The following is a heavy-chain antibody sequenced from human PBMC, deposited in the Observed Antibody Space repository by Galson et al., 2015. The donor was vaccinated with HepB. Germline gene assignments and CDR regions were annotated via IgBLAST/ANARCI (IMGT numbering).Heavy chain of an antibody. CDR1: GGTFSSYA. D-gene: IGHD4-17*01. Sequence: SVKVSCKASGGTFSSYAISWVRQAPGQGLEWMGGIIPIFGTANYAQKFQGRVTTTADESTSTAYMELSSLRSEDTAVYYCARGRAFGTAVTTPLDYWGQGTLVTVSS. CDR3: ARGRAFGTAVTTPLDY. J-gene: IGHJ4*02. CDR2: IIPIFGTA. V-gene: IGHV1-69*13.